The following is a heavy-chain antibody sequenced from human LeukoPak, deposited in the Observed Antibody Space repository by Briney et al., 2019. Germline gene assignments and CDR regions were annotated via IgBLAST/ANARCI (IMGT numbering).Heavy chain of an antibody. V-gene: IGHV1-2*02. CDR1: GYTFTDHY. CDR2: ISPNSGGT. D-gene: IGHD3-16*01. J-gene: IGHJ5*02. CDR3: ARDYVGDNWFDP. Sequence: ASVTVSCTASGYTFTDHYMHWVRQAPGQGLEWMGWISPNSGGTNYAQKFQGRVTMTRDTSISTAYMEMSRLRADDTAVYYCARDYVGDNWFDPWGQGTLVTVSS.